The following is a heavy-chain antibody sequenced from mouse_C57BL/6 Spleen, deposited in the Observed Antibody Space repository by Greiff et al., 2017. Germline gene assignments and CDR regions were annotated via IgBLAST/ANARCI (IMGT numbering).Heavy chain of an antibody. J-gene: IGHJ4*01. CDR2: IRLKSDNYAT. V-gene: IGHV6-3*01. D-gene: IGHD1-1*02. CDR3: TAGLYYYTICN. CDR1: GFTFSNYW. Sequence: EVKVEESGGGLVQPGGSMKLSCVASGFTFSNYWMNWFRQSPEKGLEWVAQIRLKSDNYATHYAESVKGRFTISRDDSKSSVSLQMNNLRAEDTGIYYCTAGLYYYTICNWGQETSVTLSS.